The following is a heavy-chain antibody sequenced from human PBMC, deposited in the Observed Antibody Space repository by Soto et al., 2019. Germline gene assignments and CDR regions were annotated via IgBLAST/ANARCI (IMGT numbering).Heavy chain of an antibody. J-gene: IGHJ4*02. CDR2: MNSNNGNA. V-gene: IGHV1-8*01. Sequence: ASVKVSCKASRFTFITYDFSWGRQAAGQGLEWMGWMNSNNGNAGFAKKFRGRINMTRKTSIRTAYLELRRLRSDDSAVYFCERRKERSGPYYLDLWGQGTQVTVSS. D-gene: IGHD6-25*01. CDR3: ERRKERSGPYYLDL. CDR1: RFTFITYD.